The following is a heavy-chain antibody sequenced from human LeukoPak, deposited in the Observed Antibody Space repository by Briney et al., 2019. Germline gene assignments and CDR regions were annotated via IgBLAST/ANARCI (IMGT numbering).Heavy chain of an antibody. CDR1: GYTFIDYY. D-gene: IGHD6-19*01. CDR2: INSSGGST. V-gene: IGHV1-46*01. J-gene: IGHJ4*02. Sequence: GASVKVSCKASGYTFIDYYMHWVRQAPGQGLEWMGLINSSGGSTAYSQRFQGRVTMTRDTSTSTVYMELSSLRSEDTAVYYCARGQQWVDYWGQGTLVTVSS. CDR3: ARGQQWVDY.